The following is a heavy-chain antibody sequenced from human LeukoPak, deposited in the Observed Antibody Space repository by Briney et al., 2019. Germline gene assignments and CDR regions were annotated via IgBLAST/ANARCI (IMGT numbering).Heavy chain of an antibody. CDR3: TRDPGYSYAMDS. D-gene: IGHD5-18*01. V-gene: IGHV3-48*01. Sequence: GGSLRLSCAASGFTFSSYAMSWVRQAPGKGLEWISYISHGSTRIFYADSVEGRFTVSSDDAKNALYLQMNSLRVEDTAVYYCTRDPGYSYAMDSWGQGILVTVSS. CDR1: GFTFSSYA. J-gene: IGHJ4*02. CDR2: ISHGSTRI.